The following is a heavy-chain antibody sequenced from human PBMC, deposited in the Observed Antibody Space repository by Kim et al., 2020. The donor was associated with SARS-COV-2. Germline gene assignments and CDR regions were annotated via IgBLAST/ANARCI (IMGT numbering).Heavy chain of an antibody. D-gene: IGHD2-15*01. CDR1: GGSISSYY. CDR2: IYYSGST. Sequence: SETLSLTCTVSGGSISSYYWSWIRQPPGKGLEWIGYIYYSGSTNYNPSLKSRVTISVDTSKNQFSLKPSSVTAADTAVYYCASKDRDAFDIWGQGTMVTVSS. CDR3: ASKDRDAFDI. J-gene: IGHJ3*02. V-gene: IGHV4-59*01.